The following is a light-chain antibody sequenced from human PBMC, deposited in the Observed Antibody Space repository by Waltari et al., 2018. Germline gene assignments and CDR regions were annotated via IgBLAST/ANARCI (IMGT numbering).Light chain of an antibody. CDR1: SSNIGNNA. CDR3: AAWDDSLSALV. CDR2: YDD. Sequence: QSVLTQPPSVSEAPRQRVTISCSGGSSNIGNNAVNWYQQLPGKAPKLLIYYDDLLPSGVSDRFSGSKSGTSASLAISGLQSEDEADYYCAAWDDSLSALVFGGGTKLTVL. V-gene: IGLV1-36*01. J-gene: IGLJ2*01.